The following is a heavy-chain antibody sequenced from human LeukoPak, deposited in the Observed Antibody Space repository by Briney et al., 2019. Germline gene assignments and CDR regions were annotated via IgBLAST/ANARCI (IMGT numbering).Heavy chain of an antibody. V-gene: IGHV4-39*07. Sequence: SETLSLTCTVSGGSISSSSYYWGWIRQPPGKGLEWIGSIYHSGSTNYNPSLKSRVTISVDKSKNQFSLKLSSVTAADTAVYYCARDTYSLMDVWGKGTTVTVSS. D-gene: IGHD4-11*01. CDR3: ARDTYSLMDV. CDR2: IYHSGST. J-gene: IGHJ6*03. CDR1: GGSISSSSYY.